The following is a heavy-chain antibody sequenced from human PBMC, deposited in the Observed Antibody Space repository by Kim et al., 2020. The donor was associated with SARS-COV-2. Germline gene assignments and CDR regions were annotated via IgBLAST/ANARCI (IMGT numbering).Heavy chain of an antibody. J-gene: IGHJ4*02. CDR3: ARGWVGIASI. D-gene: IGHD6-13*01. V-gene: IGHV4-34*01. CDR1: GGSFSGYY. CDR2: INHSGST. Sequence: SETLSLTCAVYGGSFSGYYWSWIRQPPGKGLEWIGEINHSGSTNYNPSLKSRVTISVDTSKNQFSLKLSSVTAADTAVYYCARGWVGIASIWGQGTLVTVSS.